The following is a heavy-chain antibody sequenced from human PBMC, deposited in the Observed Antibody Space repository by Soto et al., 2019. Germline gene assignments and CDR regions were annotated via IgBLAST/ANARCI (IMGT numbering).Heavy chain of an antibody. V-gene: IGHV3-33*01. J-gene: IGHJ5*02. Sequence: PGGSLRLSCAASGFTFSSYGMHWVRQAPGKELEWVAVIWYDGSNKYYADSVKGRFTISRDNAKNSLYLQMNSLRDEDTAVYYCARENYGDYLNWFDPWGQGTLVTVSS. CDR1: GFTFSSYG. D-gene: IGHD4-17*01. CDR3: ARENYGDYLNWFDP. CDR2: IWYDGSNK.